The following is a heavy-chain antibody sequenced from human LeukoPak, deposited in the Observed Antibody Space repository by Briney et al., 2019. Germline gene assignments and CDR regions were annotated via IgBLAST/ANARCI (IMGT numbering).Heavy chain of an antibody. CDR3: ARVNSELELPVL. V-gene: IGHV1-46*01. D-gene: IGHD1-7*01. J-gene: IGHJ4*02. CDR2: INPSGGST. Sequence: ASVKVSCKASGYTFTSYYMHWVRQAPGQGLEWMGIINPSGGSTSYAQKFQGRVTMTRDMSTSTVYMELSSLRFEDTAVYYCARVNSELELPVLWGQGTLVTVSS. CDR1: GYTFTSYY.